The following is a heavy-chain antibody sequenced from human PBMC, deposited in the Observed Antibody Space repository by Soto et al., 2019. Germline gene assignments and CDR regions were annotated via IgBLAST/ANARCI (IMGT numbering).Heavy chain of an antibody. CDR3: ARALSYYLDSSDSPGAIDI. CDR2: ISAYNGDT. V-gene: IGHV1-18*04. J-gene: IGHJ3*02. D-gene: IGHD3-22*01. CDR1: GYTFTNYG. Sequence: QVQLVQSGAEVKKPGASVKVSCKASGYTFTNYGISWVRQAPGQGLEWMGWISAYNGDTNYAQKLQGRVTMTTDTSTSTAYMELRSLRSDDTAVYYCARALSYYLDSSDSPGAIDIWGRGTMVNVSS.